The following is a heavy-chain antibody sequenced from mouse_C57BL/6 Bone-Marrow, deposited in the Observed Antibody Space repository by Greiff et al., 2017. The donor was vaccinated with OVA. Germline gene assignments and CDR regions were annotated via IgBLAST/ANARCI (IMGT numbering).Heavy chain of an antibody. CDR1: GYAFSSSW. Sequence: QVQLQQSGPELVKPGASVKISCKASGYAFSSSWMNWVKQRPGKGLEWIGRIYPGDGDTNYKGKFKGKATLTADKSSSTAYMQLSSLTSEDSAVYFCARWAGTGFAYWGQGTLVTVSA. V-gene: IGHV1-82*01. J-gene: IGHJ3*01. D-gene: IGHD4-1*01. CDR3: ARWAGTGFAY. CDR2: IYPGDGDT.